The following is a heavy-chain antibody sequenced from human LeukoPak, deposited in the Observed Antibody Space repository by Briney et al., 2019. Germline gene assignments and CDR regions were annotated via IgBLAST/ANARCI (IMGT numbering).Heavy chain of an antibody. Sequence: PGGSLRLSCAGSGFTFSSHWMTWVRQAPGKGLEWVASIKDDGSEKHFLDSVNGRFAISRDNAKNSLYLQMSSLRAEDTAVYYCAREIDWGQGTLVTVSS. V-gene: IGHV3-7*01. CDR1: GFTFSSHW. CDR2: IKDDGSEK. CDR3: AREID. J-gene: IGHJ4*02.